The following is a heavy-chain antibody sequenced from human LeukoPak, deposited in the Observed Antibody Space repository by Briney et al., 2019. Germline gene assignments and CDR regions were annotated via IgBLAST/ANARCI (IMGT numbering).Heavy chain of an antibody. V-gene: IGHV3-48*02. J-gene: IGHJ3*02. D-gene: IGHD4-17*01. Sequence: GGSLRLSCAASGGTFTTYNWNWARQAPGKGLEWVAYISSSSGTIYNADSVKGRFTISRDNAKNSLYLQMNSLRDEDTAVYYCARDFYGDWAFDIWGQGTMVTVSS. CDR2: ISSSSGTI. CDR3: ARDFYGDWAFDI. CDR1: GGTFTTYN.